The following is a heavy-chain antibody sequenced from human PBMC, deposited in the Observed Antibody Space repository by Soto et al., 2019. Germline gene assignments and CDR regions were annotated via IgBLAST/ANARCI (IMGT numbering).Heavy chain of an antibody. CDR3: ARGKIVVVISGAFDI. J-gene: IGHJ3*02. CDR1: GGSISSDDYY. V-gene: IGHV4-30-4*01. Sequence: SETLSLTCTVSGGSISSDDYYWRWIRQPPGKGLEWIGYIYYSGSTYYNPSLKSRVTISVDTSKNQFSLKLSSVTAADTAVYYCARGKIVVVISGAFDIWGQGTMVTVSS. D-gene: IGHD3-22*01. CDR2: IYYSGST.